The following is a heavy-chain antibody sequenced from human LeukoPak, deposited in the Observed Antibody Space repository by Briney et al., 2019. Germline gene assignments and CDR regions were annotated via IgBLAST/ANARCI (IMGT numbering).Heavy chain of an antibody. V-gene: IGHV4-34*01. J-gene: IGHJ5*02. CDR1: GGSFSGYY. CDR2: INHSGST. CDR3: HGGWYNWFDP. D-gene: IGHD6-19*01. Sequence: SETLSLTCAVCGGSFSGYYWSWIGQPPGKGLDGIGEINHSGSTNYNPSLKSRVTISVDTSKNQFSLKLSSVTAADTAVYYCHGGWYNWFDPWGQGTLVTVSS.